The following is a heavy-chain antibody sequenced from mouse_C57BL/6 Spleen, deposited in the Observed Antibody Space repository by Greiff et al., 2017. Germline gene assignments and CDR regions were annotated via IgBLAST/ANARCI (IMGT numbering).Heavy chain of an antibody. V-gene: IGHV14-3*01. D-gene: IGHD1-1*01. J-gene: IGHJ4*01. CDR2: IDPANGNT. Sequence: EVQLQQSVAELVRPGASVKLSCTASGFNIKNTYMHWVKQRPEQGLEWIGRIDPANGNTKYAPKFQGKATITADTSSNTAYLQLSSLTSEDTAIYYCAMLPFTTVGDYYAMDYWGQGTSVTVSS. CDR3: AMLPFTTVGDYYAMDY. CDR1: GFNIKNTY.